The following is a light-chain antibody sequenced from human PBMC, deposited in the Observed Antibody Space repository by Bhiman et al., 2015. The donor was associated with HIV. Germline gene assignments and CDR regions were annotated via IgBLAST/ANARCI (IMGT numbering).Light chain of an antibody. Sequence: QSVLTQPPSVSGAPGQRVTISCTGSSSNIGAGYDVNWYQQFPGTAPKLLIYGNINRPSGVPDRFSGSKSDTSASLAISGLQAEDEADYYCQSYDSSLSGWVFGGGTKLTVL. CDR1: SSNIGAGYD. J-gene: IGLJ3*02. CDR2: GNI. CDR3: QSYDSSLSGWV. V-gene: IGLV1-40*01.